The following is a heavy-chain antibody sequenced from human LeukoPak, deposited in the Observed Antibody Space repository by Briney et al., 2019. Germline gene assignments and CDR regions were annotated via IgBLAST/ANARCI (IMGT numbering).Heavy chain of an antibody. CDR1: EYTFTGHD. D-gene: IGHD1-26*01. Sequence: ASVKISCTASEYTFTGHDINWVRQAAGQGPEWMGWMNPSLGHTGYAQQFQGRVAMTRDISIGTAYMELTNLRSEDTAIYYCARATGTAGYYYFDYWGQGALVTVSS. CDR2: MNPSLGHT. V-gene: IGHV1-8*01. J-gene: IGHJ4*02. CDR3: ARATGTAGYYYFDY.